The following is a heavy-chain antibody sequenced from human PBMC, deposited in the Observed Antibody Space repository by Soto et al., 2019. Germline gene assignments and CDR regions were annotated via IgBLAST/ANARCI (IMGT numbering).Heavy chain of an antibody. CDR2: IKQDGSEK. D-gene: IGHD1-1*01. Sequence: GGSLRLSCAASGFTFSSYWMSWVRQAPGKGLEWVANIKQDGSEKYYVDSVKGRFTISRDNAKNSLYLQMNSLRAEDTAVYYCARDVDANWNDVGYYMDVWGKGTTVTVSS. J-gene: IGHJ6*03. CDR1: GFTFSSYW. CDR3: ARDVDANWNDVGYYMDV. V-gene: IGHV3-7*01.